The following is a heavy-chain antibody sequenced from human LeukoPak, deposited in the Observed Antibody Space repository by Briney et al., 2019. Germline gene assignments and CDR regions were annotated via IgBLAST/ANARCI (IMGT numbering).Heavy chain of an antibody. CDR3: VKEGSIAVAGGALDM. CDR1: GFTFSSYA. D-gene: IGHD6-19*01. Sequence: PGGSLRLSCPVSGFTFSSYAMSWVRQAPGRGREWVSVISTSGESAYYADSVKGRFTISRDSSKYTLYLQMNSLRAEDTAVYYCVKEGSIAVAGGALDMWGQGTKVTVSS. V-gene: IGHV3-23*01. J-gene: IGHJ3*02. CDR2: ISTSGESA.